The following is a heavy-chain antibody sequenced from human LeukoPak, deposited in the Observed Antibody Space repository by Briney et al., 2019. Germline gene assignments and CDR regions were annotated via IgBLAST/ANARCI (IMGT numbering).Heavy chain of an antibody. D-gene: IGHD2-15*01. CDR2: ISSSSSYI. J-gene: IGHJ5*02. V-gene: IGHV3-21*04. CDR3: AKGSSPFDP. CDR1: GFTFSSYS. Sequence: GGSLRLSCAASGFTFSSYSMNWVSQAPGKGLEWVSSISSSSSYIYYADSVTGRFTISRDNAKNSLYLQMNSLRAEDTAVYYCAKGSSPFDPWGQGTLVTVSS.